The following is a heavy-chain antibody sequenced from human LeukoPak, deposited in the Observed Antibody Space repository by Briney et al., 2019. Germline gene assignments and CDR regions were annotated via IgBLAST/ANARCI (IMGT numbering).Heavy chain of an antibody. CDR3: AREPGIAAAGVDY. CDR1: GFTFSSYA. Sequence: GGSLRLSCAASGFTFSSYAMSWVRQAPGKGLEWVSVIYSGGSTYYADSVKGRFAISRDNSKNTLYLQMNSLRAEDTAVYYCAREPGIAAAGVDYWGQGTLVTVSS. V-gene: IGHV3-66*01. D-gene: IGHD6-13*01. J-gene: IGHJ4*02. CDR2: IYSGGST.